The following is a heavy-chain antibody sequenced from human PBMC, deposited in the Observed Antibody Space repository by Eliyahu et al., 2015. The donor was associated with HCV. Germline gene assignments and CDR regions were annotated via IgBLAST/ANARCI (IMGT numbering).Heavy chain of an antibody. CDR1: GYTFTSYA. V-gene: IGHV1-3*01. J-gene: IGHJ4*02. CDR2: INAGNGNT. Sequence: QVQLVQSGAEVKKPGASVKVSCKASGYTFTSYAMHWVRQAPGQRLEWMGWINAGNGNTKYSQKFQGRVTITRDTSASTAYMELSSLRSEDTAVYYCARLTTVGYYFDYWGQGTLVTVSS. D-gene: IGHD4-23*01. CDR3: ARLTTVGYYFDY.